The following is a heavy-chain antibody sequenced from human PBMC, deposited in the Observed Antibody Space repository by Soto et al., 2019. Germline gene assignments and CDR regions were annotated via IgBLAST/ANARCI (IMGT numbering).Heavy chain of an antibody. CDR1: GFTFSSYS. V-gene: IGHV3-21*01. Sequence: GGSLRLSCAASGFTFSSYSMNWVRQAPGKGLEWVSSISSSSSYIYYADSVKGRFTISRDNAKNSLYLQMNSLTAEDSAVYYCARDLDSSSWYFDYWGQGTLVTVSS. CDR2: ISSSSSYI. J-gene: IGHJ4*02. CDR3: ARDLDSSSWYFDY. D-gene: IGHD6-13*01.